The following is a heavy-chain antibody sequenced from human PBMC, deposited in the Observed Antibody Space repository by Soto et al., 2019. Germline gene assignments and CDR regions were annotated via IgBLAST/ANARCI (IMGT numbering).Heavy chain of an antibody. CDR2: INSEGSST. J-gene: IGHJ5*02. CDR1: GFTISGHW. CDR3: ARSYSVTYGFFDP. Sequence: EVQLVESGGGLVQPGGSLRLSCAASGFTISGHWMHWVRQVPGKGLVWVSRINSEGSSTSYADSVKGRFIISRDNAKNTLFLQMNSLRAEDTAVYYCARSYSVTYGFFDPWGQGTLVTVSS. V-gene: IGHV3-74*01. D-gene: IGHD1-26*01.